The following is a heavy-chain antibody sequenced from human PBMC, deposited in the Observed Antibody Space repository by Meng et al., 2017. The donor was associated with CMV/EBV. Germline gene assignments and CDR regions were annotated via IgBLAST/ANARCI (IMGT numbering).Heavy chain of an antibody. V-gene: IGHV1-2*02. Sequence: QGQVGKSGAGVKKPGASVKVSCKASGYTFTGYYMHWVRQAPGQGLEWMGWINPNSGGTNYAQKFQGRVTMTRDTSISTAYMELSRLRSDDTAVYYCARQHNSSSWIINWFDPWGQGTLVTVSS. CDR3: ARQHNSSSWIINWFDP. CDR1: GYTFTGYY. D-gene: IGHD6-13*01. J-gene: IGHJ5*02. CDR2: INPNSGGT.